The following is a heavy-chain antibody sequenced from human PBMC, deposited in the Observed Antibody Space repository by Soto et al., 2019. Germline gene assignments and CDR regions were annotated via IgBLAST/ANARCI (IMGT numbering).Heavy chain of an antibody. D-gene: IGHD2-15*01. J-gene: IGHJ3*02. CDR3: APHVHCSGGSCHYDAFDI. CDR1: GFIFGNYM. V-gene: IGHV3-23*01. CDR2: IRDGGEST. Sequence: EVQLLESGGGLVQPGESLRLSCAFSGFIFGNYMMTWVRQAPGKGLEWVSTIRDGGESTYYADSVKGRFTISRDNSXXTXXLQMDSRGVEDTAVYYCAPHVHCSGGSCHYDAFDIRGQGTMVTVSS.